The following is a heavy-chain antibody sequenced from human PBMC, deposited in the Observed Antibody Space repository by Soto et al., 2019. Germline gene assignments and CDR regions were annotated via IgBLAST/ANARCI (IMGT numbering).Heavy chain of an antibody. CDR1: GFTFTSSA. Sequence: EASVKVSCKASGFTFTSSAVQWVRQARGQRLEWIGWIVVGSGNTNYAQKFQERVTITRDMSTSTAYMELSSLRSEDTAVYYCAADYSPNYYYYGMDVWGQGTTVTVSS. CDR3: AADYSPNYYYYGMDV. D-gene: IGHD2-15*01. J-gene: IGHJ6*02. CDR2: IVVGSGNT. V-gene: IGHV1-58*01.